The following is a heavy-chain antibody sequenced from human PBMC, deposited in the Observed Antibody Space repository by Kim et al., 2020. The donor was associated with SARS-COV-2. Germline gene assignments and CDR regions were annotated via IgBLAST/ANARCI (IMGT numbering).Heavy chain of an antibody. CDR3: AKDFLYDFWSGYYFVQYYYGMDV. Sequence: GGSLRLSCAASGFTFSSYGMHWVRQAPGKGLEWVAVISYDGSNKYYADSVKGRFTISRDNSKNTLYLQMNSLRAEDTAVYYCAKDFLYDFWSGYYFVQYYYGMDVWGQGTTVTVSS. D-gene: IGHD3-3*01. CDR2: ISYDGSNK. J-gene: IGHJ6*02. V-gene: IGHV3-30*18. CDR1: GFTFSSYG.